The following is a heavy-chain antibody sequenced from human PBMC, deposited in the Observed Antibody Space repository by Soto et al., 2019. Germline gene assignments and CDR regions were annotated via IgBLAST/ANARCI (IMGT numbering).Heavy chain of an antibody. D-gene: IGHD5-18*01. Sequence: ASVKVSCKASGYTFTSYGISWVRQAPGQGLEWMGWISAYNGNTNYAQKLQGRVTMTTDTSTSTAYMELRSLRSDDTAVYYCARDRRIQLWYSPLYYYGMDVWGQGTPVTVSS. CDR3: ARDRRIQLWYSPLYYYGMDV. CDR1: GYTFTSYG. V-gene: IGHV1-18*01. J-gene: IGHJ6*02. CDR2: ISAYNGNT.